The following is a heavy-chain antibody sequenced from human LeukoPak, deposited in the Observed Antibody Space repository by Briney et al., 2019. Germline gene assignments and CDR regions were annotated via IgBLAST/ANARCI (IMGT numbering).Heavy chain of an antibody. CDR1: GLTFSSYG. J-gene: IGHJ4*02. CDR2: IRYDGSNK. D-gene: IGHD5-18*01. Sequence: GGSLRLSCAASGLTFSSYGMHWVRQAPGKGLEWVAFIRYDGSNKYYADSVKGRFTISRDNSKNTLYLQMNSLRAEDTAVYYCAKGPWIQLWLPDYWGQGTLVTVSS. V-gene: IGHV3-30*02. CDR3: AKGPWIQLWLPDY.